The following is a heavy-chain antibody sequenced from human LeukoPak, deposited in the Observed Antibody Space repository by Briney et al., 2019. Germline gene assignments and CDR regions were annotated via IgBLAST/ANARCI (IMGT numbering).Heavy chain of an antibody. CDR3: ARGWSGRGWLRLSFWFDP. Sequence: PSETLSLTCAVSGGSFSGYYWSWIRQPPGKGLEWIGEINHSGSTNYNPSLKSRITISVDTSKNQFSLKLSSVSGVDTAVYYCARGWSGRGWLRLSFWFDPWGQGTLVTVSS. V-gene: IGHV4-34*01. J-gene: IGHJ5*02. D-gene: IGHD5-12*01. CDR2: INHSGST. CDR1: GGSFSGYY.